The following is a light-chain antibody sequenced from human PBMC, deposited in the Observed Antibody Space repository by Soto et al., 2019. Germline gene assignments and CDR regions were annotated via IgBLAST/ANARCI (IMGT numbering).Light chain of an antibody. Sequence: QSVLTRAPSLSGAPGQRVTISCIGSSSNIGAAHDVHWYQQLPGTAPKLLICGNYNRPSGVPDRFSGSRSGAAASLAITGLRAEDEADYYCQSYDSSLNVVFGGGTKVTVL. V-gene: IGLV1-40*01. CDR1: SSNIGAAHD. CDR3: QSYDSSLNVV. J-gene: IGLJ2*01. CDR2: GNY.